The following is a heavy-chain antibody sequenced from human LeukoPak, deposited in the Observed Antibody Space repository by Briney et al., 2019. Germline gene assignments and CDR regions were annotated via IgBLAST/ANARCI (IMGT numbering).Heavy chain of an antibody. Sequence: GGSLRLSCAASGFTFSSYAMSWVRQAPGKGLEWVLAISGSGGSTYYADSVKGRFTISRDNSKNTLYLQMNSLRAEDTAVYYCAKERSSSSWYHKADYFDYWGQGTLVTVSS. D-gene: IGHD6-13*01. CDR1: GFTFSSYA. CDR2: ISGSGGST. CDR3: AKERSSSSWYHKADYFDY. J-gene: IGHJ4*02. V-gene: IGHV3-23*01.